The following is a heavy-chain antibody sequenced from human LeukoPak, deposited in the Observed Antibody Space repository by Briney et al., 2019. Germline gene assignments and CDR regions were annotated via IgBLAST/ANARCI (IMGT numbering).Heavy chain of an antibody. CDR1: GFTFSSYA. V-gene: IGHV3-23*01. Sequence: PGGSLRLSCAASGFTFSSYAMSWARQAPGKGLEWVSAISGSGGSTYYADSVKGRFTISRDNSKNTLYLQMNSLRAEDTAVYYCAKALPVVAAKGNAFDIWGQGTMVTVSS. CDR2: ISGSGGST. J-gene: IGHJ3*02. CDR3: AKALPVVAAKGNAFDI. D-gene: IGHD2-15*01.